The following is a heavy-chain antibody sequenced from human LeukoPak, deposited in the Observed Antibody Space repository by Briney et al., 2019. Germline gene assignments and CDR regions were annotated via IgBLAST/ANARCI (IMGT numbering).Heavy chain of an antibody. Sequence: GGSLRLSCVVSGVSLSNCNMNWVRQAPGRGLEWGSYISSSSYYIYYKDSAKGRFTISRDNAKKSLYLDMSGLRAEDTAVYYCARDRPYDYVWGSDGLDFWGHGTAVTVSS. CDR1: GVSLSNCN. CDR3: ARDRPYDYVWGSDGLDF. J-gene: IGHJ3*01. D-gene: IGHD3-16*01. V-gene: IGHV3-21*01. CDR2: ISSSSYYI.